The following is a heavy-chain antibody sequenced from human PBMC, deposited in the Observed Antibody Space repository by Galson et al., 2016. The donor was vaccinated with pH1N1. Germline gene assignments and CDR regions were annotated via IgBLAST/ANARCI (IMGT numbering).Heavy chain of an antibody. J-gene: IGHJ3*02. Sequence: SLRLSCAASGSNSDYNMNWVRLAPGKGLEWVSSISGSGGRKHYADSVQGRFIISRDNSKNTLYLQMNSLRAGDTALYFCAKGGYGDYGLDVFYIWGQGTIVIVSS. CDR3: AKGGYGDYGLDVFYI. CDR1: GSNSDYN. CDR2: ISGSGGRK. D-gene: IGHD4-17*01. V-gene: IGHV3-23*01.